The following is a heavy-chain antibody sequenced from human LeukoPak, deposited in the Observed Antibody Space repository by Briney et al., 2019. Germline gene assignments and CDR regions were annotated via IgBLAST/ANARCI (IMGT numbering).Heavy chain of an antibody. CDR2: ISGSGGST. Sequence: GGSLRLSCAASGVTFSTYGMTWVRQAPGKGLEWVSAISGSGGSTYYADSVKGRFTISRDDSKNTAYLQMDSLKTEDTAVYYCTGNYYGSGSYADFDYWGQGTLVTVSS. CDR1: GVTFSTYG. V-gene: IGHV3-23*01. D-gene: IGHD3-10*01. CDR3: TGNYYGSGSYADFDY. J-gene: IGHJ4*02.